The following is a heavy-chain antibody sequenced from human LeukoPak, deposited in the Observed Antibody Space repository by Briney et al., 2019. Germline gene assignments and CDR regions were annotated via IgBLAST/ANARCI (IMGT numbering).Heavy chain of an antibody. D-gene: IGHD2-2*01. CDR1: GFTFSSYT. CDR3: AGVKGSSTFDY. V-gene: IGHV3-30-3*01. J-gene: IGHJ4*02. Sequence: GRSLRLSCAASGFTFSSYTMHWVRQAPGKGLEWVAVISYDGSNKYYADSVKGRFTISRDNSKNTLYLQMNSLRAEDTAVYYCAGVKGSSTFDYWGQGTLVTVSS. CDR2: ISYDGSNK.